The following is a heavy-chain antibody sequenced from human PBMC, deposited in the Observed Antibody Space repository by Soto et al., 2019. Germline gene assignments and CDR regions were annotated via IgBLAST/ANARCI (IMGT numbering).Heavy chain of an antibody. J-gene: IGHJ6*02. CDR2: INHSGST. CDR3: ARGGSSWYYYYYGMDV. D-gene: IGHD6-13*01. CDR1: GGSFSGYY. V-gene: IGHV4-34*01. Sequence: KPSETLSLTCAVYGGSFSGYYWSWIRQPPGKGLEWVGEINHSGSTNYNPSLKSRVTISVDTSKNQFSLKLSSVTAADTAVYYCARGGSSWYYYYYGMDVWGQGTTVTVSS.